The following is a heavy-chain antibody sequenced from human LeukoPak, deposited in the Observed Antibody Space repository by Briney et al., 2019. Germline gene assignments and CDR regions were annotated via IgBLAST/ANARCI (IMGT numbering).Heavy chain of an antibody. V-gene: IGHV1-69*13. CDR2: TIPIFGTA. Sequence: SVKVSCKASGGTFSSYAISWVRQAPGQGLEWMGGTIPIFGTANYAQKFQGRVTITADESTSTAYMELSSLRSEDTAVYYCARDRRYSSSWSYYYYYGMDVWGQGTTVTVSS. CDR3: ARDRRYSSSWSYYYYYGMDV. CDR1: GGTFSSYA. D-gene: IGHD6-13*01. J-gene: IGHJ6*02.